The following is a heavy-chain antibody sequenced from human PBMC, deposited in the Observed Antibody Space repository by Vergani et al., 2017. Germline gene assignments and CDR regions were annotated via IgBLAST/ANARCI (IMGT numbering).Heavy chain of an antibody. D-gene: IGHD2/OR15-2a*01. Sequence: QVQLVESGGGVVQPGGSLRLSCAASGFTFSSYGMHWVRQAPGKGLEWVAFIRYDGSNKYYADSLKGRFTISRDNSKNTLYLQMNSLRAEDTAVYYCARGRSSWFDPWGQGTLVTVSS. V-gene: IGHV3-30*02. CDR1: GFTFSSYG. CDR2: IRYDGSNK. CDR3: ARGRSSWFDP. J-gene: IGHJ5*02.